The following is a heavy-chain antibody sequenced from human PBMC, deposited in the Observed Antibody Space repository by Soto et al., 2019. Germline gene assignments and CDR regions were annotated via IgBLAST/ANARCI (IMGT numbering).Heavy chain of an antibody. J-gene: IGHJ4*02. D-gene: IGHD6-19*01. CDR1: GFSLSSTRMA. CDR3: AHIVVAGLGYYFDY. Sequence: QITLKESGPTLVKPTQTLTLTCTFSGFSLSSTRMAVGWIRQPPGKALEWLALIYWDDDNRYSPFLKSRLTITKDTYKNQVVLTMSNMDPVDTAKYYCAHIVVAGLGYYFDYWGQGTLVTVSS. CDR2: IYWDDDN. V-gene: IGHV2-5*02.